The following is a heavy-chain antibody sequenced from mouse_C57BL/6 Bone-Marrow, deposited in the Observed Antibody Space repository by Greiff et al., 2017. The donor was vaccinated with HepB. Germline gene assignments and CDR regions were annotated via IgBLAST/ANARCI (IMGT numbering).Heavy chain of an antibody. J-gene: IGHJ4*01. CDR3: ITTVVALYYYAMDY. CDR2: IDPENGDT. Sequence: EVQLQQSGAELVRPGASVKLSCTASGFNIKDDYMHWVKQRPEQGLEWIGWIDPENGDTEYASKFQGKATITADTSSNTADLQLSSLTSEDTAVYYCITTVVALYYYAMDYWGQGTSVTVSS. D-gene: IGHD1-1*01. CDR1: GFNIKDDY. V-gene: IGHV14-4*01.